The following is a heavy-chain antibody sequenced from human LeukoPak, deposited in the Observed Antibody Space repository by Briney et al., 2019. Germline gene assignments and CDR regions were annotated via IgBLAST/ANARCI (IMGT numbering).Heavy chain of an antibody. V-gene: IGHV3-15*01. CDR3: VGGYDFWRGYSLFDQ. Sequence: GGSLRLSCAASGFTFSNAWMSWVRQAPGKGLEWVGRIKSKTDGGTTDYAAPVKGRFTISRDDSKNTLYLQMNSLKTKDPAVYYCVGGYDFWRGYSLFDQWGQGTLVTVSS. CDR2: IKSKTDGGTT. D-gene: IGHD3-3*01. J-gene: IGHJ4*02. CDR1: GFTFSNAW.